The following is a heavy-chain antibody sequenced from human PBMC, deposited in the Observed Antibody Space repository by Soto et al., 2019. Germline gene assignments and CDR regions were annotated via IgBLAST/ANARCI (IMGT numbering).Heavy chain of an antibody. CDR1: GGTFSSYA. CDR3: ARDGFTSQLVRDYYYYGMDV. Sequence: QVQLVQSGAEVKKPWSSVKVSCKASGGTFSSYAISWVRQAPGQGLEWMGGIIPIFGTANYAQKFQGRVTITADESTSTAYMELSSLRSEDTAVYYCARDGFTSQLVRDYYYYGMDVWGQGTTVTVSS. D-gene: IGHD6-13*01. J-gene: IGHJ6*02. V-gene: IGHV1-69*01. CDR2: IIPIFGTA.